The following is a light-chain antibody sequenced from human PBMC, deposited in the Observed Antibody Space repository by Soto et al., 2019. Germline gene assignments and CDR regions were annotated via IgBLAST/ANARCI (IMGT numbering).Light chain of an antibody. J-gene: IGLJ1*01. CDR3: QVWDSSSDHPYV. CDR1: NIGSKS. V-gene: IGLV3-21*04. Sequence: SYELTQPPSVSVAPGKTARISCGGNNIGSKSVHWYQQKPGQAPVLVIYYDSDRPSGIPERFSGSNSGNTATLTISRVEAGDEADYYCQVWDSSSDHPYVFGTGTKLTDL. CDR2: YDS.